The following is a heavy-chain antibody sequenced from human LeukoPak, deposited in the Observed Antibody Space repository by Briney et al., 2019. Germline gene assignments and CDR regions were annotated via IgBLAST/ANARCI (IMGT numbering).Heavy chain of an antibody. CDR2: IYTSGST. V-gene: IGHV4-4*07. J-gene: IGHJ6*03. CDR3: ARYFSQWLGNYYYYYMDV. D-gene: IGHD6-19*01. CDR1: GGSISSYY. Sequence: SETLSLTCTVSGGSISSYYWSWIRQPAGKGLDWIGRIYTSGSTNYNPSLKSRVTMSVDTSKNQFSLKLSSVTAADTAVYYCARYFSQWLGNYYYYYMDVWGKGTMVTVSS.